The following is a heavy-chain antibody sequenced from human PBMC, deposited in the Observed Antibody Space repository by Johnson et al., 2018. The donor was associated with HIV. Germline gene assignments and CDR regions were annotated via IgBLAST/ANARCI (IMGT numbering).Heavy chain of an antibody. CDR1: GFTFSRYG. D-gene: IGHD5-12*01. CDR3: ASGDDDGF. Sequence: VQLVESGGGLVQPGGSLRLSCAASGFTFSRYGMSWVRQAPGKGLEWVANIKQDGSNKFYADSVKGRFTISRDNSKTTLYLQMNSLRAEDTAVYFCASGDDDGFWGQGTKVTVSS. V-gene: IGHV3-7*02. CDR2: IKQDGSNK. J-gene: IGHJ3*01.